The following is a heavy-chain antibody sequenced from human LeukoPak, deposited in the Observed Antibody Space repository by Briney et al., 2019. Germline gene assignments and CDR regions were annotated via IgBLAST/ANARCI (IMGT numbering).Heavy chain of an antibody. CDR1: GFTFSSYS. Sequence: GGSLRLSCAASGFTFSSYSMNWVRQAPGKGLEWVSYISSSSSTIYYADSVKGRFTISRDNAKNSLYLQMNSLRAEDTAVYYCAREPRYYYGSSGYQDYWGQGTLVTVSS. D-gene: IGHD3-22*01. V-gene: IGHV3-48*01. CDR3: AREPRYYYGSSGYQDY. CDR2: ISSSSSTI. J-gene: IGHJ4*02.